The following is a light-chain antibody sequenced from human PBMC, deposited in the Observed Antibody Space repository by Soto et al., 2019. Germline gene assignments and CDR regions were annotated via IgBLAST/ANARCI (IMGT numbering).Light chain of an antibody. J-gene: IGKJ3*01. Sequence: EIVMTQSPATLSVSPGEGATLSCRASQSVSSDLAWYQQKPGQAPRLLIYGASTRATGIPDRFSGSGSGTEFTLTISSLQSEDFALYYCQQYNKFPPTFGPGTKADIK. V-gene: IGKV3D-15*01. CDR3: QQYNKFPPT. CDR1: QSVSSD. CDR2: GAS.